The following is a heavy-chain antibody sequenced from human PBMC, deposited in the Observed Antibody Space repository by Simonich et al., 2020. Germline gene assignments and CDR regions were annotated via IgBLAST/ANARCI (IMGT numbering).Heavy chain of an antibody. CDR2: INHSGST. CDR1: GGAFSGYY. Sequence: QVQLQQWGAGLLKPSETLSLTCAVYGGAFSGYYGGWIRQPPGKGREWIGEINHSGSTNDNPSLKSRVTISVDTSKTQFSLKLSSVTAADTAVYYCARLSSRSDAFDIWGQGTMVTVSS. CDR3: ARLSSRSDAFDI. V-gene: IGHV4-34*01. J-gene: IGHJ3*02.